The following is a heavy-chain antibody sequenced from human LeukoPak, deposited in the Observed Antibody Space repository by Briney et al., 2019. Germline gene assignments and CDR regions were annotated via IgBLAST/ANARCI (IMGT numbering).Heavy chain of an antibody. CDR2: IYPGDSDT. Sequence: ESLKMSCKGSGYSFTSYWIGWLRQLPGRGLEWMGIIYPGDSDTRYSPSFQGQVTISADKSIGTACLQWSSLKASDTAMYYCARQLGSYCSGGSCYGLGAFDIWGQGTMVTVSS. J-gene: IGHJ3*02. CDR1: GYSFTSYW. D-gene: IGHD2-15*01. V-gene: IGHV5-51*01. CDR3: ARQLGSYCSGGSCYGLGAFDI.